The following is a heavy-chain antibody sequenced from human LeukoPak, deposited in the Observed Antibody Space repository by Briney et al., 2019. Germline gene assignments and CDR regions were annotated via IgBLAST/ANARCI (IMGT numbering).Heavy chain of an antibody. V-gene: IGHV3-23*01. CDR1: GFTFSSYA. D-gene: IGHD2-15*01. Sequence: GGSLRLSCAASGFTFSSYAMSWVRQAPGKGLEWVSVICANDGNTYYADAVKGRFTVSRDNSKDTLYLQMDSLRAEDTAVYYCAKGSGSSCYSPCDYWGQGILVTVSS. J-gene: IGHJ4*02. CDR2: ICANDGNT. CDR3: AKGSGSSCYSPCDY.